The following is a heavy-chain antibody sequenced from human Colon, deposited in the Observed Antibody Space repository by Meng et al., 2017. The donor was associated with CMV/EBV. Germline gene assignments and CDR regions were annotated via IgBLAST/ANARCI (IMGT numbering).Heavy chain of an antibody. J-gene: IGHJ4*02. V-gene: IGHV4-38-2*02. Sequence: SETLSLTCTVSGYSISSGYYWGWIRQPPGKGLEWIGSIYHSGSTYYNPSLKSRVTISVDTSKNQFSLKLSSVTAADTAVYYCARDRPMTPEIDYWGQGTLVTVS. D-gene: IGHD3-22*01. CDR3: ARDRPMTPEIDY. CDR2: IYHSGST. CDR1: GYSISSGYY.